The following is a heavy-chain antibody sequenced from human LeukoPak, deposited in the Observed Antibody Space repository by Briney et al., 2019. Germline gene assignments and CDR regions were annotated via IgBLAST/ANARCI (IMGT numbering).Heavy chain of an antibody. Sequence: GGSLRLSCAASGFTFSDYYMSWIRQAPGKGREWVSYISSSGSTIYYADSVKGRFTISTDNAKNSLYMQMNSLRAEDTAVYYCARAAFTSEGDYWGQGTLVTVSS. J-gene: IGHJ4*02. CDR1: GFTFSDYY. CDR3: ARAAFTSEGDY. CDR2: ISSSGSTI. D-gene: IGHD3-16*01. V-gene: IGHV3-11*04.